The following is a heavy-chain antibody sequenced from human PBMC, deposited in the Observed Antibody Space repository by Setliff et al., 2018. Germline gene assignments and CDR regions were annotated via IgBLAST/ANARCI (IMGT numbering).Heavy chain of an antibody. CDR3: ARGPRYSGSYYVNY. Sequence: SETLSLTCAVSGGSISSSIWWSWVRRAPGKGLEWIGEIYHTGSTNYNPSLKSRVNISVDKSKNQFSLRLSSVTAADTAVYYCARGPRYSGSYYVNYWGQGTLVTVSS. CDR2: IYHTGST. J-gene: IGHJ4*02. D-gene: IGHD1-26*01. V-gene: IGHV4-4*02. CDR1: GGSISSSIW.